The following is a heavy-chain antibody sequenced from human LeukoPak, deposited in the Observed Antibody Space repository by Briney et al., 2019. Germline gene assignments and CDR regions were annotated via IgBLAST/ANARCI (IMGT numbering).Heavy chain of an antibody. V-gene: IGHV3-9*01. J-gene: IGHJ4*02. CDR1: GFTFDDYA. D-gene: IGHD4-17*01. CDR3: AKEAVTTIVGGFDY. Sequence: PGGSLRLSCAASGFTFDDYAMHWVRQAPGKGLEWVSGISWNSGSIGYADSVKGRFTISRDNAKNSLYLQMNSLRAEDTALYYCAKEAVTTIVGGFDYWGQGTLVTVSS. CDR2: ISWNSGSI.